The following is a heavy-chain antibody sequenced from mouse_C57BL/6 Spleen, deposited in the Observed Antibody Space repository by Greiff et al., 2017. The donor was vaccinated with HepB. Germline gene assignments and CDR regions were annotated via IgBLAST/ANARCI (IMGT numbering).Heavy chain of an antibody. Sequence: VQLQQSGPELVKPGASVKISCKASGYTFTDYYINWVKQRPGQGLVWIGWIYPGSGNTKYNEKFKGKATLTVDTSSSTAYMQLSSLTSKDSAVYYCASSYFSNFWFAYWGQGTLVTVSA. D-gene: IGHD2-5*01. V-gene: IGHV1-84*01. CDR1: GYTFTDYY. J-gene: IGHJ3*01. CDR2: IYPGSGNT. CDR3: ASSYFSNFWFAY.